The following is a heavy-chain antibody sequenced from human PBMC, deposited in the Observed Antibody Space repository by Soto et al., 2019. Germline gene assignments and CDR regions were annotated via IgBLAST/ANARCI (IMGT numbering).Heavy chain of an antibody. J-gene: IGHJ4*02. CDR3: ARGYDGSGYYPPLLDY. V-gene: IGHV4-34*01. D-gene: IGHD3-22*01. CDR2: IYHSGST. CDR1: GGSLSGYY. Sequence: PSETLSLTYAVYGGSLSGYYWSWIRQPPGKGLEWIGEIYHSGSTNYNPSLKSRVTISIDTSKNQFSLKLSSVTAADTAVYYCARGYDGSGYYPPLLDYWGQGTLVTVSS.